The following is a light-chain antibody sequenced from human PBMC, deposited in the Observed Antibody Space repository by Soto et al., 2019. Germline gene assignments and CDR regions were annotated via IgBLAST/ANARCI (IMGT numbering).Light chain of an antibody. Sequence: QSALTQPASVSGSPGQSITISCTGTSSDVGAYDLVSWYQHHPGKVPKLIIYEATKWPSGVSHRFSGSKSGSTASLTISGLQAEDEADYYCAAWDDSLNGHWVFGRGTKLTVL. CDR1: SSDVGAYDL. V-gene: IGLV2-23*01. J-gene: IGLJ3*02. CDR3: AAWDDSLNGHWV. CDR2: EAT.